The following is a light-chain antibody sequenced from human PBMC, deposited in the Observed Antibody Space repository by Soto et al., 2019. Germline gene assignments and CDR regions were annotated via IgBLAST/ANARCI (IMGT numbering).Light chain of an antibody. J-gene: IGLJ3*02. CDR3: SSYTSSKSLL. Sequence: QSALTQPASMSGSPGQSITISCTGTSSDVGGYNYVAWYQQHPGKAPKLMIYDVSNRPSGVSNRFSASKSGNTASLTISGLKAEDEADYYCSSYTSSKSLLFGGGTELTVL. CDR2: DVS. V-gene: IGLV2-14*03. CDR1: SSDVGGYNY.